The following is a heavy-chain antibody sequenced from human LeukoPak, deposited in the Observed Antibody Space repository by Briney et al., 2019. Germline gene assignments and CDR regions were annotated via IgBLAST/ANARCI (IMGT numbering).Heavy chain of an antibody. V-gene: IGHV3-30*18. D-gene: IGHD4-17*01. Sequence: GGSLRLSCAASGFTFSSYGMHWVRQAPGKGLEWVALISYDGTNKYYADSVKGRFTISRDNSKNTLYLQMNSLRAEDTAVYYCAKDMDHDYDDYGFDYWGQGTLVTVSS. J-gene: IGHJ4*02. CDR2: ISYDGTNK. CDR1: GFTFSSYG. CDR3: AKDMDHDYDDYGFDY.